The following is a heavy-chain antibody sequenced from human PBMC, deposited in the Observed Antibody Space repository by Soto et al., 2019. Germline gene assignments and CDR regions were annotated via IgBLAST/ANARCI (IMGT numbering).Heavy chain of an antibody. D-gene: IGHD5-18*01. Sequence: QLQLQESGPGLVKPSETLSLTCTVSGGSISSSSYYWGWIRQPPGKGLEWIGSIYYSGSTYYNPSLKSRVTISVDTSKNQFSLKLSSVTAADTAVYYCARHNEPAMVRVGYWGQGTLVTVSS. V-gene: IGHV4-39*01. CDR3: ARHNEPAMVRVGY. CDR2: IYYSGST. CDR1: GGSISSSSYY. J-gene: IGHJ4*02.